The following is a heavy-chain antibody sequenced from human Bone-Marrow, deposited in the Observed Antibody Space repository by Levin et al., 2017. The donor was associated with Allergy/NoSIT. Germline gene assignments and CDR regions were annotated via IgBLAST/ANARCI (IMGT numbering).Heavy chain of an antibody. V-gene: IGHV3-48*01. CDR2: ISSSSSTI. J-gene: IGHJ4*02. Sequence: GGSLRLSCAASGFTFSSYSMNWVRQAPGKGLEWVSYISSSSSTIYYADSVKGRFTISRDNAKNSLYLQMNSLRAEDTAVYYCARDGSDIVVVPAASFDYWGQGTLVTVSS. D-gene: IGHD2-2*01. CDR1: GFTFSSYS. CDR3: ARDGSDIVVVPAASFDY.